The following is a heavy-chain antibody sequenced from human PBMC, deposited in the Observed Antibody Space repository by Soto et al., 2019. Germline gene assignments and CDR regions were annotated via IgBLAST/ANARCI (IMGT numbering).Heavy chain of an antibody. CDR3: ARDHGRFSYAY. V-gene: IGHV4-59*01. J-gene: IGHJ4*02. D-gene: IGHD2-2*01. Sequence: QVQLQESGPGLVKPSETLSLTCTVSGGSISGYYWNWIRQPPGKGLEWIGYIYYSGSTNYNPSLKSRVTISVDTSKNQFSLKLSSVTAADTAVYYCARDHGRFSYAYWGQGTLVTVSS. CDR2: IYYSGST. CDR1: GGSISGYY.